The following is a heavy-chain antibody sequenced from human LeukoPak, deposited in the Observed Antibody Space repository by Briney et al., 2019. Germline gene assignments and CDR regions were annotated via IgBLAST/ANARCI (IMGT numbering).Heavy chain of an antibody. Sequence: PSETLSLTCTISAASISSSSHHWGWIRQSRGRGLEWIGSIYYGQTIYYNPSLNSRVTISVVTSKDQFTLQLNSVTAADTAVYYGVRHYGRGGATIGSFDSLGQGSLVTVSS. CDR1: AASISSSSHH. V-gene: IGHV4-39*01. J-gene: IGHJ5*01. CDR3: VRHYGRGGATIGSFDS. CDR2: IYYGQTI. D-gene: IGHD4/OR15-4a*01.